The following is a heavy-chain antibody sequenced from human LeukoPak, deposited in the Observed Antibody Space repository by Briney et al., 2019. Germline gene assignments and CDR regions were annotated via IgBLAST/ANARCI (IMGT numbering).Heavy chain of an antibody. J-gene: IGHJ4*02. CDR3: ARGSHNVYFDY. V-gene: IGHV3-66*02. D-gene: IGHD2-8*01. Sequence: GGSLRLSCAASGFTVSSNFMSWVRQAPGKGLEWVSVIYSGGSTYYADSVKGRFTISGDNSKNSLYLQMNSLRPEDTAVYYCARGSHNVYFDYWGQGTLVTVSS. CDR1: GFTVSSNF. CDR2: IYSGGST.